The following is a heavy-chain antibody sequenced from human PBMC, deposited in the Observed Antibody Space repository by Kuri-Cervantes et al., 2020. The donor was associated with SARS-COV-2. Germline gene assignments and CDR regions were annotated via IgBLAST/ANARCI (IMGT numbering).Heavy chain of an antibody. CDR1: GGSFSGYS. Sequence: GSLRPSCAVYGGSFSGYSWTWIRQSPGKGLEWIGEINQSGSTNYNPSLKSRVTISPDTSKNQFSLKLSSVTAADTAVYYCARGATDISLVLVVMTGAAHYFDHWGRGTLVTVSS. D-gene: IGHD3-22*01. CDR2: INQSGST. J-gene: IGHJ4*02. CDR3: ARGATDISLVLVVMTGAAHYFDH. V-gene: IGHV4-34*01.